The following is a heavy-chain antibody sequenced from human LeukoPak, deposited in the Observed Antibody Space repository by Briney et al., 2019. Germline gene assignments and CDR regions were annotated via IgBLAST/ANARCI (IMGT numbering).Heavy chain of an antibody. CDR1: GFTFSSYE. CDR2: ISGSGGSR. J-gene: IGHJ4*02. V-gene: IGHV3-23*01. Sequence: GGSLRLSCAASGFTFSSYEMIWVRQAPGKGLEWVSIISGSGGSRYYAESVKGRLTVSRDNSKEMLYLQMNSLRAEDTAVYYCAARSDYKDYWGQGTLVTVSS. CDR3: AARSDYKDY. D-gene: IGHD3-10*01.